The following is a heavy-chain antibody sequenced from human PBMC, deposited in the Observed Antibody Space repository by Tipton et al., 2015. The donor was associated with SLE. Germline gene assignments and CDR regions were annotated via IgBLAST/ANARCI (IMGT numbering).Heavy chain of an antibody. CDR2: INPSGGST. J-gene: IGHJ5*02. V-gene: IGHV1-46*01. CDR3: ARGGWGGGDPHWFDP. D-gene: IGHD7-27*01. CDR1: GYTFTSYY. Sequence: QLVQSGAEVKKPGASVKVSCKASGYTFTSYYMHWVRQAPGQGLEWMGIINPSGGSTSYAQKFQGRVTMTRDTSTSTVYMELSSLRSEDTAVYYCARGGWGGGDPHWFDPWGQGTPVTVSS.